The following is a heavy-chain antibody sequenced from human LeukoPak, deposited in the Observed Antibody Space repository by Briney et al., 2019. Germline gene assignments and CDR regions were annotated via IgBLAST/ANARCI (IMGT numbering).Heavy chain of an antibody. V-gene: IGHV3-48*04. Sequence: PGGSLRLSCAASGFTFSSYWMHWVRQAPGKGLEWVSYISSSAATIHYADSVKGRFTISRDNAKNSLYLQMNSLRAEDTAVYYCARSRSFLYPFMDVWGKGTTVTISS. CDR3: ARSRSFLYPFMDV. CDR2: ISSSAATI. J-gene: IGHJ6*03. D-gene: IGHD2/OR15-2a*01. CDR1: GFTFSSYW.